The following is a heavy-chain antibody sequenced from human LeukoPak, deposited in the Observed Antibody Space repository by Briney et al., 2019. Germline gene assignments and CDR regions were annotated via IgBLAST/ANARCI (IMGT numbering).Heavy chain of an antibody. Sequence: GGALRLSCAASGFTFSSYAMSWVRQAPGKGLEWVSGISGSGGSTYYADAVKGRFTISRDNSKNTLYLQMGSLGAEDMAVYYCAREVGRDGYNWVFDYWGQGTLVTVSS. J-gene: IGHJ4*02. V-gene: IGHV3-23*01. CDR2: ISGSGGST. D-gene: IGHD5-24*01. CDR1: GFTFSSYA. CDR3: AREVGRDGYNWVFDY.